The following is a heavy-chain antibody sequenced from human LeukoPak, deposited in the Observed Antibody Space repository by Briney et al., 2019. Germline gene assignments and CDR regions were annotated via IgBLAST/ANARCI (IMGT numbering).Heavy chain of an antibody. CDR3: AVWSDGRWFDP. Sequence: SQTLSLTCTGSGGTISSGSYFWHWLRQPAGTGLEWLGHIYTSGCTNYSPSLKSRVTISVDTSKNQLSLNLSSVTAADTAIYYCAVWSDGRWFDPWGQGTPVTVSS. D-gene: IGHD3-3*01. V-gene: IGHV4-61*09. J-gene: IGHJ5*02. CDR1: GGTISSGSYF. CDR2: IYTSGCT.